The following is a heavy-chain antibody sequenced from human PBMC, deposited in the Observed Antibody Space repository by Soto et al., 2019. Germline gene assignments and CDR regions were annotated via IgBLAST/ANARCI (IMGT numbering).Heavy chain of an antibody. CDR2: IYHSGST. J-gene: IGHJ6*02. V-gene: IGHV4-4*02. CDR3: ARDRKWIQLDYYYGMDV. D-gene: IGHD1-1*01. Sequence: QVQLQESGPGLVKPSGTLSLTCAVSGGSISSSNWWSWVRQPPGKGLEWIGEIYHSGSTNYNPSLKSRVTISVDKSKNQFSLKLSSVTAADTAVYYGARDRKWIQLDYYYGMDVWGQGTTVTVSS. CDR1: GGSISSSNW.